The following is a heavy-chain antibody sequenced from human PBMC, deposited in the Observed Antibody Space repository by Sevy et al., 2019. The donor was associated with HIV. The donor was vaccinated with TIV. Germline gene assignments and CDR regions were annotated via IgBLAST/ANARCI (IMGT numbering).Heavy chain of an antibody. CDR3: ARVRRGYSYGRYGMDV. D-gene: IGHD5-18*01. CDR2: ISSSGSTI. Sequence: GGSLRLSCAASGFTFSDYYMSWIRQAPGKGLEWVSYISSSGSTIYYAGSVKGRFTISRDNAKNSLYLQMNSLRAEDTAVYYCARVRRGYSYGRYGMDVWGQGTTVTVSS. V-gene: IGHV3-11*01. J-gene: IGHJ6*02. CDR1: GFTFSDYY.